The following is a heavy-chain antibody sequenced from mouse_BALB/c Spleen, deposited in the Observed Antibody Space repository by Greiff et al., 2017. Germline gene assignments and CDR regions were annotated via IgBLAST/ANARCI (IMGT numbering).Heavy chain of an antibody. CDR2: ISSGSSTI. V-gene: IGHV5-17*02. CDR1: GFTFSSFG. CDR3: ARGLTTVVAPFDY. J-gene: IGHJ2*01. Sequence: VQLKESGGGLVQPGGSRKLSCAASGFTFSSFGMHWVRQAPEKGLEWVAYISSGSSTIYYADTVKGRFTISRDNPKNTLFLQMTSLRSEDTAMYYCARGLTTVVAPFDYWGQGTTLTVSS. D-gene: IGHD1-1*01.